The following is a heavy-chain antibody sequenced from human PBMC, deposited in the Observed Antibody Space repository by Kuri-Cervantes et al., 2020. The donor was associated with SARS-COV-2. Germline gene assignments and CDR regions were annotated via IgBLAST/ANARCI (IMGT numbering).Heavy chain of an antibody. CDR1: GYTFTSYY. Sequence: ASVKVSCKASGYTFTSYYMHWVRQAPGQGLEWMGIINPSGGSTSYAQKFQGRVTITRNTSISTAYMELSSLRSEDTAVYYCARGLDHFLMDVWGKGTTVTVSS. D-gene: IGHD2/OR15-2a*01. J-gene: IGHJ6*03. CDR2: INPSGGST. CDR3: ARGLDHFLMDV. V-gene: IGHV1-46*01.